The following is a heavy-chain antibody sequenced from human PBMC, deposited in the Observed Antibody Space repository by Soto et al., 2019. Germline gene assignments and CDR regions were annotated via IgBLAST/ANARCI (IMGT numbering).Heavy chain of an antibody. CDR3: ARDFYGGYTYGPGDY. D-gene: IGHD5-18*01. J-gene: IGHJ4*02. Sequence: PGGSLRLSCAASGFMFSAYWMSWVRQAPGKGLEWAVNIHGDGGKIYYVDSVKGRFTISRDNAKRSLYLQMNSLRAEDTAVYYCARDFYGGYTYGPGDYWGQGALVTVSS. V-gene: IGHV3-7*01. CDR1: GFMFSAYW. CDR2: IHGDGGKI.